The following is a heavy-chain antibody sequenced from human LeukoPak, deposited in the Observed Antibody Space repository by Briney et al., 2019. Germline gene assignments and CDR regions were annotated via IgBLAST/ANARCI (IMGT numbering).Heavy chain of an antibody. CDR2: ISGSGGST. V-gene: IGHV3-23*01. CDR1: GFTFSSYA. Sequence: GGSLRLSCAASGFTFSSYAMSWVRQALGKGLEWVSAISGSGGSTYYADSVKGRFTISRDNSKNTLYLQMNSLRAEDTAVYYCAKDRGCSSTSCYFPNWGQGTLVTVSS. D-gene: IGHD2-2*01. CDR3: AKDRGCSSTSCYFPN. J-gene: IGHJ4*02.